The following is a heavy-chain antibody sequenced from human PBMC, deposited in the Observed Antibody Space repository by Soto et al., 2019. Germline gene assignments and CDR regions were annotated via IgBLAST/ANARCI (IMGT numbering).Heavy chain of an antibody. V-gene: IGHV3-74*01. D-gene: IGHD2-21*02. CDR1: GFTFSYYW. J-gene: IGHJ3*01. CDR2: IHSDGSST. Sequence: EVRLVESEGGLVQPGGSLSLSCAASGFTFSYYWMHWVRQAPGQGLLWVSRIHSDGSSTTYADSVTGRFTISRDNAKNTVSLQMNSLRVEDTGVYFCARGDRGAFDLWGQGTMVTVSS. CDR3: ARGDRGAFDL.